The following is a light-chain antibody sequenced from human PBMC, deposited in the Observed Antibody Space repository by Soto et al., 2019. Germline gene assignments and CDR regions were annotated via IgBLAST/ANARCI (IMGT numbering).Light chain of an antibody. Sequence: EIVVTQSPATLSASPGERVTLSCRASHFVSSRLAWYQQRTGQVPRLLIYDTSTRAPGISARFSGSGSGTEFTLTTSSPQSEDLAVYCCQEYIHWPPGMFGPGTTVYIK. CDR1: HFVSSR. CDR3: QEYIHWPPGM. V-gene: IGKV3-15*01. CDR2: DTS. J-gene: IGKJ1*01.